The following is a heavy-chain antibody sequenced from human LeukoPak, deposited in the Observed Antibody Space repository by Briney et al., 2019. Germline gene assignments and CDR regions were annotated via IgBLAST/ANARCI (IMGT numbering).Heavy chain of an antibody. CDR2: IRYDGSNK. V-gene: IGHV3-30*02. D-gene: IGHD3-3*01. CDR1: GFTLSSYG. J-gene: IGHJ3*02. CDR3: AKDHRGITIFGVVTDAFDI. Sequence: GGSLRLSCAASGFTLSSYGMHWVRQAPGKGLEWVAFIRYDGSNKYYADSVKGRFTISRDNSKNALYPQMNSLRAEDTAVYYCAKDHRGITIFGVVTDAFDIWGQGTMVTVSS.